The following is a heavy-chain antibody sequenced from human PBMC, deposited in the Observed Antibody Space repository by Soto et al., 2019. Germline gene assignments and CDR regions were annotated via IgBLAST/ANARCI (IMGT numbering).Heavy chain of an antibody. CDR1: GFTFSSYA. D-gene: IGHD6-13*01. V-gene: IGHV3-23*01. J-gene: IGHJ5*02. CDR3: AKAQAAAGTWFDP. Sequence: EVPLLESGGGLVQPGGSLRLSCAASGFTFSSYAMSWVRQAPGKGLEWVSAISGSGGSTYYADSVKGRFTISRDNSKNTLYLQMNSLRAVDTAVYYCAKAQAAAGTWFDPWGQGTLVTVSS. CDR2: ISGSGGST.